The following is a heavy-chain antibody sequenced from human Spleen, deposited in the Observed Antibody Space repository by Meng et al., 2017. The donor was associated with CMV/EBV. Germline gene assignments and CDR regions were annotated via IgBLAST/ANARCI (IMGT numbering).Heavy chain of an antibody. CDR2: MSPSSTFI. J-gene: IGHJ4*02. V-gene: IGHV3-21*01. D-gene: IGHD5-24*01. CDR3: ARDRGDGYNFAY. Sequence: CAPSGFAFSIFAMSWVRQAPGKGLEWFSSMSPSSTFIYYGDSLKGRFTISRDSAKNSLYLDMYSLSAEDTAVYYCARDRGDGYNFAYWGQGALVTVSS. CDR1: GFAFSIFA.